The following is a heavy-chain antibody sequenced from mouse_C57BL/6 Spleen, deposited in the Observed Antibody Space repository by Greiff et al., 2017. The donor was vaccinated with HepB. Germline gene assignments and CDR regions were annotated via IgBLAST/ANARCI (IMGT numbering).Heavy chain of an antibody. CDR3: ARAPHYGSSEAWFAY. CDR2: ISDGGSYT. Sequence: DVQLQESGGGLVKPGGSLKLSCAASGFTFSSYAMSWVRQTPEKRLEWVATISDGGSYTYYPDNVKGRFTISRDNAKNNLYLQMSHLKSEDTAMYYCARAPHYGSSEAWFAYWGQGTLVTVSA. J-gene: IGHJ3*01. V-gene: IGHV5-4*01. CDR1: GFTFSSYA. D-gene: IGHD1-1*01.